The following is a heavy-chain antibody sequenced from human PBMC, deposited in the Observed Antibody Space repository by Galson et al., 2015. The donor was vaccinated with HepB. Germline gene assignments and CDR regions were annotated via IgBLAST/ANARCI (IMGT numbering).Heavy chain of an antibody. Sequence: SLRLSCAASGFTFSSNAMSWVRQAPGKGLEWVSVVSSSGGSTFYADSVKGRFTISRDNSKNTLFLQMNSLRVEDTAIYYCAKGETSSGYVDSWGQGTLVTVSS. CDR3: AKGETSSGYVDS. CDR2: VSSSGGST. J-gene: IGHJ4*02. CDR1: GFTFSSNA. D-gene: IGHD5-18*01. V-gene: IGHV3-23*01.